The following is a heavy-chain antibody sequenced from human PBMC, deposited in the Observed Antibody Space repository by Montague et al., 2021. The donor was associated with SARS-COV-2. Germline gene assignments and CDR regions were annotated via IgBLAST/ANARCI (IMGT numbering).Heavy chain of an antibody. J-gene: IGHJ4*02. CDR1: GFTFSRYW. CDR3: ARTGYFASGNYV. CDR2: IKEDGSEK. Sequence: SLRLSCAASGFTFSRYWMTWARQAPGKGLEWVANIKEDGSEKYYVDSVKGRFTISRDNAKNSLSLQMNSLRAEDTAVYYCARTGYFASGNYVWGQGTLVTVSS. V-gene: IGHV3-7*01. D-gene: IGHD3-10*01.